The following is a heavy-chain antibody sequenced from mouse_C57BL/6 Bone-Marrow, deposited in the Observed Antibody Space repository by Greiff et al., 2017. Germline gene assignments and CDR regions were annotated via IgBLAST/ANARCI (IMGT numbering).Heavy chain of an antibody. CDR1: GFTFTDYY. CDR3: ARFITTVVGGYFDV. D-gene: IGHD1-1*01. J-gene: IGHJ1*03. V-gene: IGHV7-3*01. CDR2: IRNKANGYTT. Sequence: EVQVVESGGGLVQPGGSLSLSCAASGFTFTDYYMSWVRQPPGKALEWLGFIRNKANGYTTEYSASVKGRFTISRDNSQSILYLQMNALRAEDSATYYGARFITTVVGGYFDVWGTGTTVTVSS.